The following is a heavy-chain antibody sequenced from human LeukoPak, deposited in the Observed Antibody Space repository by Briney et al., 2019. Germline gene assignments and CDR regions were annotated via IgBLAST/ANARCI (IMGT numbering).Heavy chain of an antibody. CDR1: GYTFTSYD. J-gene: IGHJ4*02. CDR2: MNPNSGNT. Sequence: ASVKVSCKASGYTFTSYDVNWVRQATGQGLEWMGWMNPNSGNTGYAQKFQGRVTITRNTSITTAYMELSGLTSEDTAVYYCARVLRYSSPYFDYWGQGTLVTVSS. D-gene: IGHD6-13*01. CDR3: ARVLRYSSPYFDY. V-gene: IGHV1-8*03.